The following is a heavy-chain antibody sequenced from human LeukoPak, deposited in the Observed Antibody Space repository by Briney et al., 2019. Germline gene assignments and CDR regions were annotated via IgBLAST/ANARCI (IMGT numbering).Heavy chain of an antibody. CDR2: IIGSGSGA. CDR1: GFTFSRYA. D-gene: IGHD3/OR15-3a*01. CDR3: AKGAATGLVDWFDP. V-gene: IGHV3-23*01. Sequence: PGGSLRLSCEASGFTFSRYAMMWVRQPPGKGLEWISPIIGSGSGAFYADSVTGRFTISRDNSENTMFLQMDNVRADDTALYYCAKGAATGLVDWFDPWGQGTLVSVS. J-gene: IGHJ5*02.